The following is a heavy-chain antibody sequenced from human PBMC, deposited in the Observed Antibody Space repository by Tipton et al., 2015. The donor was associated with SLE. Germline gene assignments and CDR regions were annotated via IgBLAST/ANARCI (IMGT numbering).Heavy chain of an antibody. CDR2: IYYSGKT. CDR3: ARGGDSSGFGWFDP. J-gene: IGHJ5*02. Sequence: TLSLTCTVSGASINSHYWSWFRQPPGKGLEWIGYIYYSGKTDYNPSLKSRVTISVDTSKNQFSLKLSSVTAADTAVYYCARGGDSSGFGWFDPWGQGTLVTVSS. V-gene: IGHV4-59*11. D-gene: IGHD6-19*01. CDR1: GASINSHY.